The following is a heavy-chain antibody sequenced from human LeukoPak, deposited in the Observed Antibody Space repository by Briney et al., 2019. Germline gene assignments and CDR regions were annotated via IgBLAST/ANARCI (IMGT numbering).Heavy chain of an antibody. Sequence: GGSLRLSCAASGFTFDDYGMTWVRQAPGKGLEWVSGINWNGDTIGYADSVKGRFTISRDNAKNSLYLQMNSLRAEDTAVYYCARVYTPKLRYFDWPENGPLDYWGQGTLVTVSS. D-gene: IGHD3-9*01. J-gene: IGHJ4*02. CDR1: GFTFDDYG. CDR2: INWNGDTI. CDR3: ARVYTPKLRYFDWPENGPLDY. V-gene: IGHV3-20*04.